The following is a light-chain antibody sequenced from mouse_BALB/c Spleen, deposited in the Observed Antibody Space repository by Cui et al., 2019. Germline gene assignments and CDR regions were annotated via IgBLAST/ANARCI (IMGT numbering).Light chain of an antibody. V-gene: IGKV10-96*01. CDR3: QQRNTTPYT. J-gene: IGKJ2*01. Sequence: QMTLTTCSLSAYLGDRVTITCMASQDISNYLKWYQQKPDGTAKLLIYDASRLHEGVPSRFSGSGSGTDYSLTISNLEQEDIATYYCQQRNTTPYTFGGGTKLEIK. CDR1: QDISNY. CDR2: DAS.